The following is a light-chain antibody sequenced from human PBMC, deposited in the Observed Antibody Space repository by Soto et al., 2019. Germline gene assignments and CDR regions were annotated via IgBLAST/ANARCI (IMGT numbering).Light chain of an antibody. J-gene: IGKJ4*01. CDR2: AAS. V-gene: IGKV1-27*01. Sequence: DIQMTQAPSSLSASVGDRVTITCRASQDIRNYLAWYQQKPGKVPKLLIYAASTLRSGVPSRFSGSGSGTDFTLTISNLQPEDVATYYCQQSYSTPLTFGGGTKVEIK. CDR1: QDIRNY. CDR3: QQSYSTPLT.